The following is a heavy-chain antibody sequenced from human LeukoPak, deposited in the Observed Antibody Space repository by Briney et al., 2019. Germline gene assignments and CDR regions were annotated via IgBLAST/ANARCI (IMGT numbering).Heavy chain of an antibody. CDR2: ISGSGGST. CDR1: GFTFSSYG. CDR3: ARDYDWAVVAFDY. J-gene: IGHJ4*02. V-gene: IGHV3-23*01. D-gene: IGHD3-16*01. Sequence: GGSLRLSCAASGFTFSSYGMSWVRQAPGKGLEWVSAISGSGGSTYYADSVKGRFTISRDNSKNTLYLQMNSMRAEDTAVYYCARDYDWAVVAFDYWGQGTLVTVSS.